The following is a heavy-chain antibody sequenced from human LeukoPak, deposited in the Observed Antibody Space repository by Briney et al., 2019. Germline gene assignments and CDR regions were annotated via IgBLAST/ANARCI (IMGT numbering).Heavy chain of an antibody. CDR3: ASKRMGWGNYFDY. Sequence: GGSLRLSCAASGFTFSSYSMNWGRQAPGKGLEWVSSISSSSSYIYYADSVKGRFTISRDNAKNSLYLQMNSLRAEDTAVYYCASKRMGWGNYFDYWGQGTLVTVSS. V-gene: IGHV3-21*01. CDR1: GFTFSSYS. D-gene: IGHD6-19*01. CDR2: ISSSSSYI. J-gene: IGHJ4*02.